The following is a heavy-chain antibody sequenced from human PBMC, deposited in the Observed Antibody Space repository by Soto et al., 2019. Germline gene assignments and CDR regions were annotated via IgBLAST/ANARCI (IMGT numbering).Heavy chain of an antibody. V-gene: IGHV1-18*01. J-gene: IGHJ4*02. CDR2: ITTYNDNT. CDR3: ATVGGVKGYQYVDASDY. D-gene: IGHD2-2*01. Sequence: QVQLVQSGAEVKKPGASVKVSCKGSGYTFTSFGITWVRQAPGQGLEWMGWITTYNDNTNYAQKFQGRVTMTTNTNTSKAYMELRSLLSDDTAVYYCATVGGVKGYQYVDASDYWGQGTLVTVSS. CDR1: GYTFTSFG.